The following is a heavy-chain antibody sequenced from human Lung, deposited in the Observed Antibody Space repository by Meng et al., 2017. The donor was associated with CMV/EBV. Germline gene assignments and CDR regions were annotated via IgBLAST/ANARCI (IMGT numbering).Heavy chain of an antibody. Sequence: GGSLRLSCAASGFTVSSYAMSWVRQAPGKGLEWVSAISGSGGSTYYADSVKGRFTIYRDNSKNTMYLQMNSLRAEDTAVYYCEKSYYDSSGYYYNWGQGTXVTVSS. CDR3: EKSYYDSSGYYYN. V-gene: IGHV3-23*01. CDR2: ISGSGGST. J-gene: IGHJ4*02. CDR1: GFTVSSYA. D-gene: IGHD3-22*01.